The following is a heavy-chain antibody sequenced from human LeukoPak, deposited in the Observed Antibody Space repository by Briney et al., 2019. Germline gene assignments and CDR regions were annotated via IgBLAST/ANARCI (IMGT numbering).Heavy chain of an antibody. CDR1: GFTLSSYG. J-gene: IGHJ4*02. V-gene: IGHV3-48*01. CDR3: ARDDLYSSGCFDY. CDR2: ISSSTSII. D-gene: IGHD6-19*01. Sequence: GGSLRLSCAASGFTLSSYGMNWVRQAPGKGLEWVSYISSSTSIIYYADSVKGRFTISRDNAKNSLFLQMNSLRAEDTAVYYCARDDLYSSGCFDYWGQGTLVTVSS.